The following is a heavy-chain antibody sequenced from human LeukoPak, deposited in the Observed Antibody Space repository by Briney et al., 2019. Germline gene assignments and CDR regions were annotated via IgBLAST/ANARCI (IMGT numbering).Heavy chain of an antibody. CDR1: GYTFTGYY. D-gene: IGHD2-21*01. CDR2: INPNSGGT. V-gene: IGHV1-2*02. J-gene: IGHJ3*02. CDR3: ARAIVVEQMNAFDI. Sequence: ASVKVSCKASGYTFTGYYMHWVRQAPGQGLEWMGWINPNSGGTNYAQKFQGRVTMTRDTSISTAYMELSSLRSEDTAVYYCARAIVVEQMNAFDIWGQGTMVTVSS.